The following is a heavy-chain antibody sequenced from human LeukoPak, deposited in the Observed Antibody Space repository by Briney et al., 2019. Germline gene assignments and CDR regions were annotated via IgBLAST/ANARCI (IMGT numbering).Heavy chain of an antibody. Sequence: KSSGPTLVKPTQTLTLTCTFSGFSLSTSGVGVGWIRQPPGKALEWLALIYWDDDKRYSPSLKSRLTITKDTSKNQVVLTMTNMDPVDTATYYCAHSPANSEEWLLLQSEYFQHWGQGTLVTVSS. J-gene: IGHJ1*01. CDR3: AHSPANSEEWLLLQSEYFQH. D-gene: IGHD3-22*01. CDR2: IYWDDDK. CDR1: GFSLSTSGVG. V-gene: IGHV2-5*02.